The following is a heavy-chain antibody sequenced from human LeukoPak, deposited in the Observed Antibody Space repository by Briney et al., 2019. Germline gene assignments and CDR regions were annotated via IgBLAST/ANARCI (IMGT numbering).Heavy chain of an antibody. J-gene: IGHJ4*02. CDR2: ISGGGGST. V-gene: IGHV3-23*01. D-gene: IGHD2-2*01. CDR3: AKGLSSVVVADPIDY. Sequence: GGSLRLSCAASGFTFNNYAMSWVRQAPGKGLEWVSAISGGGGSTDYADSVKGRFTISRDNSKNTLFLQMNSLRAEDTAVYYCAKGLSSVVVADPIDYWGQGTLVTVSS. CDR1: GFTFNNYA.